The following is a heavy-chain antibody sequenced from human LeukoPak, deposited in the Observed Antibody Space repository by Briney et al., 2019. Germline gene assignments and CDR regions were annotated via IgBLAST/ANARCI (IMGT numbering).Heavy chain of an antibody. J-gene: IGHJ4*02. Sequence: SETLSLTCAVSGGSFSGYYWSWFRQPPGKGLEWIGEINHRGSTSYNPSPKSRVTISVDTSKNQFSLKLSSVTAADTAVYYCARGLRQLVRSWHYWGQGTLVTVSS. V-gene: IGHV4-34*01. D-gene: IGHD6-6*01. CDR1: GGSFSGYY. CDR2: INHRGST. CDR3: ARGLRQLVRSWHY.